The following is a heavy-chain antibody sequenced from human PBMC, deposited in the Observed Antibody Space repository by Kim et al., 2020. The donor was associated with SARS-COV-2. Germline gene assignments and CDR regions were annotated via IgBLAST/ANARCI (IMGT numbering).Heavy chain of an antibody. CDR3: ARGGIVVVPAGPLNFDY. D-gene: IGHD2-2*01. J-gene: IGHJ4*02. CDR1: GDSVSSNSAA. V-gene: IGHV6-1*01. CDR2: TYYRSKWYN. Sequence: SQTLSLTCAISGDSVSSNSAAWNWIRQSPSRGLEWLGRTYYRSKWYNDYAVSVKSRITINPDTSKNQFSLQLNSVTPEDTAVYYCARGGIVVVPAGPLNFDYWGQGTLVTVSS.